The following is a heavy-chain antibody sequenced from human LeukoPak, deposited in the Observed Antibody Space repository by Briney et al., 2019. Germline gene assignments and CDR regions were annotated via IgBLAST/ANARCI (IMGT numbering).Heavy chain of an antibody. CDR3: AKEIHDYGAVDY. Sequence: PGRSLRLSCAASGFTFSRYGMHWVRQAPGKGLEWVAVISPAGSSRYHADSVEGRFTISRDNSMNTLYLRMNSLRPEDTAVYYCAKEIHDYGAVDYWGQGTLVTVSS. CDR2: ISPAGSSR. D-gene: IGHD4-17*01. J-gene: IGHJ4*02. CDR1: GFTFSRYG. V-gene: IGHV3-30*18.